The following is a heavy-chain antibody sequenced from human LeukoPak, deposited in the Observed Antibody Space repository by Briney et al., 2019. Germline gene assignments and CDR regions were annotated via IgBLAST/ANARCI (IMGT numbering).Heavy chain of an antibody. CDR2: MYLSGTT. Sequence: PSETLSLTCTVSGDSTNSLDLWSWVRQPPGKGLEWIGEMYLSGTTHSNPSVKSRVTISIDKSKNQLFLNLSSVTAADTAVYYCAGLVGRYSSGLYYYYFDYWGQGTLVTVSS. D-gene: IGHD3-22*01. CDR1: GDSTNSLDL. CDR3: AGLVGRYSSGLYYYYFDY. V-gene: IGHV4-4*02. J-gene: IGHJ4*02.